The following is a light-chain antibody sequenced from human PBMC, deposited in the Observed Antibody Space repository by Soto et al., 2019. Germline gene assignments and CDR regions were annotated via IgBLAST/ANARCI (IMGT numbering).Light chain of an antibody. J-gene: IGKJ2*01. CDR3: MEALQTPYT. CDR1: QSLLYSNGYNY. V-gene: IGKV2-28*01. CDR2: LGS. Sequence: DIVMTQSPLSLPVTPGEPASISCRSSQSLLYSNGYNYLDWYLQKPEQSPQLLIYLGSTRASGVPDRFSGSGSGTDFTLKISRVEAEDVGVYYCMEALQTPYTFGQGTKLEIK.